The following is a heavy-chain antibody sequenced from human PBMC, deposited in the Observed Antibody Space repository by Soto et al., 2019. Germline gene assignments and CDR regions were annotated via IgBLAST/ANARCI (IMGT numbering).Heavy chain of an antibody. Sequence: GESLKISCQASGYTFVNYWIGWVRQMPGKGLELMGIIYPVESDARYSPSFQGQVIISADKSITTVYLQWSSLRASDTAIYFCARLGSPGAILFDSRGQGSLVIVSS. J-gene: IGHJ4*02. CDR3: ARLGSPGAILFDS. V-gene: IGHV5-51*01. CDR1: GYTFVNYW. CDR2: IYPVESDA. D-gene: IGHD2-21*01.